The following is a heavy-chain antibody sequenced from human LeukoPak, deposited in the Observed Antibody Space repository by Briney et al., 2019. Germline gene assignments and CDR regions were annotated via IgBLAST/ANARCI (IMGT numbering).Heavy chain of an antibody. Sequence: EASVKASCKTSGYTFISYGISWVRQAPGQGLEWMGWISAYNSYTNYARKFQPTVTMTTDTSTKTAFLELRNLKADDTAVYYCARGYFDSSGYRYFYDNWGQGTLVTVSS. V-gene: IGHV1-18*01. CDR2: ISAYNSYT. CDR1: GYTFISYG. J-gene: IGHJ4*02. CDR3: ARGYFDSSGYRYFYDN. D-gene: IGHD3-22*01.